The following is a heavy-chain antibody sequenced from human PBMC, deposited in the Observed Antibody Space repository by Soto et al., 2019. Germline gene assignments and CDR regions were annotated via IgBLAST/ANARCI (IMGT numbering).Heavy chain of an antibody. CDR1: GFTFSSYW. CDR3: ARESRVRHVWFSYYYYMDV. V-gene: IGHV3-7*01. Sequence: GGSLRLSCAASGFTFSSYWMSWVRQAPGKGLEWVANIKQDGSEKYYVDSVKGRFTISRDNAKNSLYLQMNSLRAEDTAVYYCARESRVRHVWFSYYYYMDVWGKGTTVTVSS. J-gene: IGHJ6*03. D-gene: IGHD3-10*01. CDR2: IKQDGSEK.